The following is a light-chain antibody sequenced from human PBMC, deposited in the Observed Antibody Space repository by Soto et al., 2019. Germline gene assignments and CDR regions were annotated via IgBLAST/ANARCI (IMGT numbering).Light chain of an antibody. CDR3: QQYNSYWT. J-gene: IGKJ5*01. CDR1: QSISSW. Sequence: GDRVTITCRASQSISSWLAWYQQKPGKAPKLLIYDASSLENGVPSRFSGSGSGTEFTLTISSLQPDDFATYYCQQYNSYWTFGQGTRLESK. CDR2: DAS. V-gene: IGKV1-5*01.